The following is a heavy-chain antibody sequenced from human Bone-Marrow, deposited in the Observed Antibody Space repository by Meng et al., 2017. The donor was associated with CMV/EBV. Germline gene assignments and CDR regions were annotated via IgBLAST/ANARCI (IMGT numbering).Heavy chain of an antibody. J-gene: IGHJ4*02. Sequence: GGSLRLSCDASGFTFRTYSMNWVRQAPGKGLEWVSSISSSSTYTHYADSVKGRFTISRDNAKNSLYLQMNSLRAEDTAVYYCARGPRGQPTPGDYWGQGTLVTVSS. CDR3: ARGPRGQPTPGDY. CDR1: GFTFRTYS. V-gene: IGHV3-21*01. D-gene: IGHD3-10*01. CDR2: ISSSSTYT.